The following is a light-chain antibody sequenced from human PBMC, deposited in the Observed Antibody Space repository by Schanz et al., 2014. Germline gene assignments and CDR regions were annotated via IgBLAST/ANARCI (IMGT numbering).Light chain of an antibody. CDR1: SGSVSTSHA. Sequence: QAVVTQEPSFSVSPGGTVTLTCGLSSGSVSTSHAPSWYQQTPGQAPRTLIYSTNTRSSGVPDRFSGSILGSKAALTITGAQADDESDYYCALYMGSGTWVFGGGTKLTVL. V-gene: IGLV8-61*01. J-gene: IGLJ3*02. CDR3: ALYMGSGTWV. CDR2: STN.